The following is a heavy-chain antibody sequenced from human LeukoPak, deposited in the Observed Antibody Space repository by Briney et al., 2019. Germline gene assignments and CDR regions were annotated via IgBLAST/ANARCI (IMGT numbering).Heavy chain of an antibody. J-gene: IGHJ4*02. CDR1: GFIFSPYA. D-gene: IGHD6-19*01. CDR2: IAGGVDR. CDR3: AKGPLTEVAGTTWDF. Sequence: GGSLRLSCAASGFIFSPYAMSWVRQAPGKGLEWVAGIAGGVDRFYADSVKGRFSVSRDNSKNTLYLQMSSLRAEDTAVYYCAKGPLTEVAGTTWDFWGQGTLVTVSS. V-gene: IGHV3-23*01.